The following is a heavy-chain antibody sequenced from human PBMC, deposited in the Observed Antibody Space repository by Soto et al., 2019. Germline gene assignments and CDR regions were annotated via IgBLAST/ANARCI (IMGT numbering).Heavy chain of an antibody. D-gene: IGHD3-10*01. V-gene: IGHV1-18*01. CDR2: ISACNGNT. CDR1: GYTFTSYG. J-gene: IGHJ4*02. Sequence: ASVKVSCKASGYTFTSYGISWVRQAPGQGLEWMGWISACNGNTNYAQKLQGRVTMTTDTSTSTAYMELRSLRSDDTAVYYCARDRGFVVRAPPVDYWGQGTLVTVSS. CDR3: ARDRGFVVRAPPVDY.